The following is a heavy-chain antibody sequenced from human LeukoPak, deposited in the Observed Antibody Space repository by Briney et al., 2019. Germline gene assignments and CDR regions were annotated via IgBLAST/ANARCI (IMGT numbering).Heavy chain of an antibody. CDR1: GFTFSDYY. CDR3: ARDLFSGSYPFDY. CDR2: ISSSGSTI. Sequence: GGSLRLSCAASGFTFSDYYMSWIHQAPGKGLEWVSYISSSGSTIYYADSVKGRFTISRDNAKNSLYLQMNSMRAEDTAVYYCARDLFSGSYPFDYWGQGTLVTVSS. J-gene: IGHJ4*02. D-gene: IGHD1-26*01. V-gene: IGHV3-11*01.